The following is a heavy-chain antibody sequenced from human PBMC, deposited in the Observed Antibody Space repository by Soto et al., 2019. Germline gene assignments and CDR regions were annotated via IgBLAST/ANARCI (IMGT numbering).Heavy chain of an antibody. Sequence: GSLRLSCAASGFTFSSYAMHWVRQAPGKGLEWVAVISYDGSNKYYADSVKGRFTISRDNSKNTLYLQMNSLRAEDTAVYYCARDLHCTSGVCSYYYYGMDVWGQGTTVTVSS. V-gene: IGHV3-30-3*01. CDR3: ARDLHCTSGVCSYYYYGMDV. J-gene: IGHJ6*02. CDR2: ISYDGSNK. CDR1: GFTFSSYA. D-gene: IGHD2-8*01.